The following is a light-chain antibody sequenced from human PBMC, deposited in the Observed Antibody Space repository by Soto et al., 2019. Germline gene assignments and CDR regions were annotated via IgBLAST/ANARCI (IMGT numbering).Light chain of an antibody. CDR2: SAS. CDR1: QDISSW. V-gene: IGKV1-12*01. Sequence: DIQMTQSPSSVSASVGDRVTITCRASQDISSWLAWYQQKPGKAPQLLIYSASTLQSVVPSSFSGSGSGTDFTLTISSLQPEDFATYYCQQANSFPLTFGGGTKVEIK. CDR3: QQANSFPLT. J-gene: IGKJ4*01.